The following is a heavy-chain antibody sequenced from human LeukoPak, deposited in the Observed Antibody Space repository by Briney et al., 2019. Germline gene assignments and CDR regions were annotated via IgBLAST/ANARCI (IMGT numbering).Heavy chain of an antibody. V-gene: IGHV5-51*01. CDR2: FFPGVSQT. J-gene: IGHJ4*02. Sequence: GESLKISCQGSGYSFTSYWIGWVRQMPGKGLEYMGLFFPGVSQTGYNPSFQGQVTMSVDKSISTAYLQWNSLKASDTAMYYCSRSSRSSLDYWGQGTLVTVST. D-gene: IGHD6-6*01. CDR3: SRSSRSSLDY. CDR1: GYSFTSYW.